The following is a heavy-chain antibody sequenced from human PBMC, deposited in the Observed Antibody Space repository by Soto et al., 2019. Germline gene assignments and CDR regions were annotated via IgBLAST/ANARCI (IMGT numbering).Heavy chain of an antibody. J-gene: IGHJ5*02. V-gene: IGHV4-30-4*01. D-gene: IGHD5-18*01. CDR3: ARGGYSYGLNWFDP. Sequence: QVQLQESGPGLVKPSQTLSLTCTVSGGSISSGDYYWSWIRQPPGKGLEWIGYIYYSGSTYYNPSLKRGVITSVDTSKNQYSLMLSSVTAADTAVYYCARGGYSYGLNWFDPWGQGTLVTVSS. CDR2: IYYSGST. CDR1: GGSISSGDYY.